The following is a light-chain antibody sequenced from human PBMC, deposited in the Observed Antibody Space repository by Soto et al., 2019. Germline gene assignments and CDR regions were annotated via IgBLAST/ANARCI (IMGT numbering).Light chain of an antibody. J-gene: IGKJ2*01. CDR3: QQYATSPST. CDR1: QSVRSGY. V-gene: IGKV3-20*01. CDR2: GAS. Sequence: DMVLHQSPGTLSLSPGESATLSCRASQSVRSGYLAWYQQKPGQAPRLLIYGASSRASGIRDSFSGSGSGTDFTLTISRLEPEDFAVYYCQQYATSPSTFGQGTKVDIK.